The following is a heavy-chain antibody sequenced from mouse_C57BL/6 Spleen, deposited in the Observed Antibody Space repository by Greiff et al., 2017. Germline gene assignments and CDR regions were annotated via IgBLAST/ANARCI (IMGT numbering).Heavy chain of an antibody. Sequence: VQLQQPGAELVKPGASVKMSCKASGYTFTSYWITWVKQRPGQGLEWIGDIYPGSGSTNYNEKFKSKATLPVDTSSSTAYQQLSSLSSEDSSVYYCARVKNCYLYYFDYWGQGTTLTVSS. J-gene: IGHJ2*01. CDR3: ARVKNCYLYYFDY. D-gene: IGHD2-12*01. CDR2: IYPGSGST. CDR1: GYTFTSYW. V-gene: IGHV1-55*01.